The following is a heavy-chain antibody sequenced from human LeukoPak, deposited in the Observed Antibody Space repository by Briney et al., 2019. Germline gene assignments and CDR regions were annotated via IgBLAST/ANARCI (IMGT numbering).Heavy chain of an antibody. CDR1: GFTFSSYG. J-gene: IGHJ3*02. D-gene: IGHD1-1*01. CDR2: ISYDGSNK. V-gene: IGHV3-30*19. Sequence: GGSLRLSCAASGFTFSSYGMHWVRQAPGKGLEWVAVISYDGSNKYYADSVKGRFTISRDNSKNTLYLQMNSLRAEDTAVYYCAGAGPNDAFDIWGQGTMVTVSS. CDR3: AGAGPNDAFDI.